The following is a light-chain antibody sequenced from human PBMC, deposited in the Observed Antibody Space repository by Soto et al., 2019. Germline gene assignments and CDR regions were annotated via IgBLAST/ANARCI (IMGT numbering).Light chain of an antibody. CDR3: QQRGKWPST. CDR1: QSVDRY. J-gene: IGKJ3*01. Sequence: EVVLTQSPDTLPLSPGETATLSCRASQSVDRYVAWYQQKLGQAPRLLIYDTYTRATGVGARFTGSGSATDFSLTITSLEKEDGAVYFCQQRGKWPSTFGPGTKVDIK. V-gene: IGKV3-11*01. CDR2: DTY.